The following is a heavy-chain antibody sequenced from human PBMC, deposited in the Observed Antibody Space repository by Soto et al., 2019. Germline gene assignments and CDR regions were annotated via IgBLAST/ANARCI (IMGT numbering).Heavy chain of an antibody. J-gene: IGHJ5*02. CDR1: GFTFSSYS. V-gene: IGHV3-23*01. CDR3: AKDIGSPRRFVNWFDP. CDR2: ISGSGGST. D-gene: IGHD1-1*01. Sequence: GGSLRLSCAASGFTFSSYSMNWVRQAPGKGLEWVSAISGSGGSTYYADSVKGRFTISRDNSKNTLYLQMNSLRAEDTAVYYCAKDIGSPRRFVNWFDPWGQGTLVTVSS.